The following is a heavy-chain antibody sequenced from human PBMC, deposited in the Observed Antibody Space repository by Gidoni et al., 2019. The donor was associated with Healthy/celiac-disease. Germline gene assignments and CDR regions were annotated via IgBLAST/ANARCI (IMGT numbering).Heavy chain of an antibody. CDR3: ARGITMVRGVSPFDP. V-gene: IGHV1-2*02. D-gene: IGHD3-10*01. J-gene: IGHJ5*02. CDR1: GYTFTGYY. CDR2: FNPNSGGT. Sequence: QVPLVQSGAAVKKPGASVNVSCTASGYTFTGYYMHWVRQAPGQGLEWMGWFNPNSGGTNYAQKFQGRVTMTRDTSISTAYMELSRLRADDTAVYYCARGITMVRGVSPFDPWGQGTLVTVSS.